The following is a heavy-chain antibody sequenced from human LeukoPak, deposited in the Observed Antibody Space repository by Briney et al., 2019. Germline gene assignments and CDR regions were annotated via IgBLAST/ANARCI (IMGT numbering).Heavy chain of an antibody. V-gene: IGHV3-23*01. CDR3: AKVFTVSELLGFDY. J-gene: IGHJ4*02. Sequence: PGGALRLSCAGSGFTFSSYAMSSVRPAPGKGVEWVSRISASGDGTYHADSVKGRFTISRDNSKNTLYLQMNSLRAEDTAVYYCAKVFTVSELLGFDYWGQGTLVTVSS. D-gene: IGHD4-11*01. CDR1: GFTFSSYA. CDR2: ISASGDGT.